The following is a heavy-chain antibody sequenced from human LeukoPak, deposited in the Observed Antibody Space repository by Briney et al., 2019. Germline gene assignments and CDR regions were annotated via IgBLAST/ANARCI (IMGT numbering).Heavy chain of an antibody. CDR1: GFSFNSYA. V-gene: IGHV3-23*01. D-gene: IGHD3-10*01. Sequence: GGSLRLSSAASGFSFNSYAMTWGRQAPGKGLEWVSAIGGSGGSTDYADSVKGRFTISRDNSKNTLYLQMNSLRAEDTAVYYCAKGAWLDYWGQGTLVTVSS. CDR2: IGGSGGST. CDR3: AKGAWLDY. J-gene: IGHJ1*01.